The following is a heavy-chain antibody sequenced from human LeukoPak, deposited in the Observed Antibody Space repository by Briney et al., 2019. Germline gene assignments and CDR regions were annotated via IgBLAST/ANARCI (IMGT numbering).Heavy chain of an antibody. CDR2: IIPMLGMS. J-gene: IGHJ3*02. CDR1: GGTFVSFT. V-gene: IGHV1-69*04. CDR3: ARDLGYCAGASCSRWGYGFGI. Sequence: SVKVSCKASGGTFVSFTISWVRQAPGQGLEWMGRIIPMLGMSNYTQKFQDRATITADKSTSTAYMELSGLRSEDTAVYYCARDLGYCAGASCSRWGYGFGIWGQGTKVIVSS. D-gene: IGHD2-8*02.